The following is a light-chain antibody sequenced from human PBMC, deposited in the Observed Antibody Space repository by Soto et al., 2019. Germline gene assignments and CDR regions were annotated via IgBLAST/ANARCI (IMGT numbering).Light chain of an antibody. J-gene: IGKJ1*01. Sequence: EIVMTQSPATLSVSPGERATLSCRASQSVSSNLAWYQQKPGQAPRLLIYGASTRATGIPARFSGSGSGTEFTLTISSLQSEDFAVYYCQQYNNGGAVTFGQGTKVEIK. V-gene: IGKV3-15*01. CDR1: QSVSSN. CDR3: QQYNNGGAVT. CDR2: GAS.